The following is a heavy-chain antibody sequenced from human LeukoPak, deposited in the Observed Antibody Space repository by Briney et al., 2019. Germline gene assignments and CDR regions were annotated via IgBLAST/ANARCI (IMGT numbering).Heavy chain of an antibody. J-gene: IGHJ4*02. Sequence: PSETLSLTCTVSGGSISSSSYYWGWIRQPPGEGPEWIGSIYYSGSTYYNPSLKSRVTISVDTSKNQFSLKLSSVTAADTAVYYCARRTIFGVVYTPFDYWGQGTLVTVSS. V-gene: IGHV4-39*01. D-gene: IGHD3-3*01. CDR1: GGSISSSSYY. CDR3: ARRTIFGVVYTPFDY. CDR2: IYYSGST.